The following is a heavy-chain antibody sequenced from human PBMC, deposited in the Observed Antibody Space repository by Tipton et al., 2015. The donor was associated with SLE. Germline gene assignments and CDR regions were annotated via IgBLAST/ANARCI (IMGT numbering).Heavy chain of an antibody. V-gene: IGHV4-34*01. CDR3: TRHGGYYFDY. CDR1: GGSVSGHY. CDR2: INRSGRT. J-gene: IGHJ4*02. D-gene: IGHD4-23*01. Sequence: TLSLTCAVYGGSVSGHYWSWIRQPPGKGLEWIGEINRSGRTNYNPSLKSRVTISVDTSKNQFSLKLSSVNAAGTAVYYCTRHGGYYFDYWGQGTLVTVSS.